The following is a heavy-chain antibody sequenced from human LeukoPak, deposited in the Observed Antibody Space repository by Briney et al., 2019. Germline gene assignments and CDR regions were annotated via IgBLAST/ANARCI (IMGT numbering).Heavy chain of an antibody. CDR1: GFTFSNAR. Sequence: GGSLRLSCAASGFTFSNARMSWVRQAPGKGLEWVGRIKSKTDGGTTDYTAPVKGRFTISRDDSKNTLYLQMNSLKIEDTAVYYCTVEGLPAAILFHSWGQGTLVTVSS. V-gene: IGHV3-15*01. D-gene: IGHD2-2*02. CDR2: IKSKTDGGTT. J-gene: IGHJ4*02. CDR3: TVEGLPAAILFHS.